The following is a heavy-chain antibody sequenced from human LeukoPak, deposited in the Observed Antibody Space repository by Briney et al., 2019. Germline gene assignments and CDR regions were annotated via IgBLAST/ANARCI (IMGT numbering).Heavy chain of an antibody. D-gene: IGHD7-27*01. CDR1: GGSITSYY. J-gene: IGHJ4*02. CDR3: ARGPHYALGIYFDY. V-gene: IGHV4-4*07. Sequence: SETLSLTCTFSGGSITSYYWSWIRQPAGKGLEWIGRTHTSGSTNYNPSLKSRVTMSVDTSKNQFSLKLSSVTAADTAVYYCARGPHYALGIYFDYWGQGTLVTVSS. CDR2: THTSGST.